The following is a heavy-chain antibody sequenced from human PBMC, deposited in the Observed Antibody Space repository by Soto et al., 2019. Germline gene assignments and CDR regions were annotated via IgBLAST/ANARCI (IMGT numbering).Heavy chain of an antibody. D-gene: IGHD3-16*02. J-gene: IGHJ3*02. CDR3: AIDQIMITFGGVIVNDAFDI. V-gene: IGHV4-61*01. CDR1: GGSVSSGSYY. Sequence: QVQLQESGPGLVKPSETLSLTCTVSGGSVSSGSYYWSWIRQPPGKGLEWIGYIYYSGSTNYNPSLKCRVTISLGTSKKQFSLKLGSGTAADTAVYYCAIDQIMITFGGVIVNDAFDIWGQGTMVTVSS. CDR2: IYYSGST.